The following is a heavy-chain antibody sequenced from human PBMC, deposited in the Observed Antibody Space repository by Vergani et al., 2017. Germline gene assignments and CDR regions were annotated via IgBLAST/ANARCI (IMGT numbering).Heavy chain of an antibody. CDR2: IWYDGSNK. Sequence: QVQLVESGGGVVQPGRSLRLSCAASGFTFSSYGMHWVRQAPGKGLEWVAVIWYDGSNKYYADSVKGRFTISRDNSKNTLYLQMNSLRAEDTAVYYCAKFRMTHDAFDIWGQGTMVTVSS. V-gene: IGHV3-33*06. CDR3: AKFRMTHDAFDI. CDR1: GFTFSSYG. J-gene: IGHJ3*02.